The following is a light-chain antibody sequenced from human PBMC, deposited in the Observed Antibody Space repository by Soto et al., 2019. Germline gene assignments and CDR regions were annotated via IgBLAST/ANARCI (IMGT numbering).Light chain of an antibody. CDR2: EVN. CDR3: SSYAGTNNVV. Sequence: QSVLTQPPSASGSPGQSVTISCTGTSSDVGRYNYVSWYQQFPSKAPKLIIYEVNKRPSGAPDRSSGSKSGNTASLTVSGLQADDETDYYCSSYAGTNNVVFGGGTKLTVL. J-gene: IGLJ2*01. CDR1: SSDVGRYNY. V-gene: IGLV2-8*01.